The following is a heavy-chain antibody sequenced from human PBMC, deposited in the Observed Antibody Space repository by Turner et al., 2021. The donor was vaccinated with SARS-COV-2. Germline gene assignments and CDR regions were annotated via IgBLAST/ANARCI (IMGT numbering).Heavy chain of an antibody. CDR2: FDYSGGT. CDR3: ARHSPELRGDYFDY. CDR1: GGPISTSSYY. Sequence: QLHLQESGPGRVKPSETLSLTCPVSGGPISTSSYYWAWSRQPPGKGQAWVGYFDYSGGTNYNPSLKGKVTISVDTSKNQFSLKLSSVTAADTAVYYCARHSPELRGDYFDYWGQGTMVTVSS. J-gene: IGHJ4*02. V-gene: IGHV4-39*01. D-gene: IGHD1-26*01.